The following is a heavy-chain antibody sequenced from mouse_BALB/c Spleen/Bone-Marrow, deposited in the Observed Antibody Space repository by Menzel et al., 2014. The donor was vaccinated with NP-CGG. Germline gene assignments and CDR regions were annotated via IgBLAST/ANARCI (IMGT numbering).Heavy chain of an antibody. V-gene: IGHV1-74*01. Sequence: VQLQQPGAELVRPGASVKLSCKASGYTFTSYWMNWVKQRPEQGLEWIGRIDPYDSETHYNQKFKDKAILTVDKSSSTRYMHLSSLTAEHSPVYCCARGRDCDVIAYWSQGTLVT. J-gene: IGHJ3*01. CDR3: ARGRDCDVIAY. CDR2: IDPYDSET. D-gene: IGHD1-1*01. CDR1: GYTFTSYW.